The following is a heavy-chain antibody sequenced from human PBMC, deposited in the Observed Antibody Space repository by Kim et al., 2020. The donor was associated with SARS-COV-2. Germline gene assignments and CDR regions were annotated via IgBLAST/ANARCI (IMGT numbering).Heavy chain of an antibody. J-gene: IGHJ3*02. Sequence: ASGKGAFTISRDTAKNSLYLQMNSLRAEDTAWYYCAKDIGLERSGGAFDIWGQGTMVTVSS. D-gene: IGHD1-1*01. V-gene: IGHV3-9*01. CDR3: AKDIGLERSGGAFDI.